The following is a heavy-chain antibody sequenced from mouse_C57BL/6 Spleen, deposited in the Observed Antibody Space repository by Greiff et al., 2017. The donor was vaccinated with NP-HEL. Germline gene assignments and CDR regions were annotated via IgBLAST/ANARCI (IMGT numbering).Heavy chain of an antibody. CDR2: ISYDGSN. J-gene: IGHJ3*01. Sequence: VQLQQSGPGLVKPSQSLSLTCSVTGYSITSGYYWNWIRQFPGNKLEWMGYISYDGSNNYNPSLKNRISITRDTSKNQFFLKLNSVTTEDTATYYCARRGNLAWFAYWGQGTLVTVSA. V-gene: IGHV3-6*01. CDR1: GYSITSGYY. CDR3: ARRGNLAWFAY.